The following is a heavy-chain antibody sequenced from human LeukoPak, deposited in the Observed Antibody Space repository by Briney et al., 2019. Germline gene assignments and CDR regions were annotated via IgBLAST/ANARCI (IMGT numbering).Heavy chain of an antibody. J-gene: IGHJ6*02. CDR3: ASQRLRRGIYYYYGMDV. Sequence: SETLSLTCAVYGGSFSGYYWSWIRQPPGKGLEWIGEINHSGSTNYNLSLKSRVTTSVDTSKNQFSLKLSSVTAADTAVYYCASQRLRRGIYYYYGMDVWGQGTTVTVSS. CDR1: GGSFSGYY. D-gene: IGHD4-17*01. CDR2: INHSGST. V-gene: IGHV4-34*01.